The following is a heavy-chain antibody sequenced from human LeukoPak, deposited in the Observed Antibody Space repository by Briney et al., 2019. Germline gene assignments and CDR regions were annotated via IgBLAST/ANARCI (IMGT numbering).Heavy chain of an antibody. J-gene: IGHJ5*02. CDR1: GGSMSCYY. CDR3: AGGLNWFDP. V-gene: IGHV4-59*08. Sequence: PSETLSLTCTVSGGSMSCYYWSWIRQPPGKGLEWIGYIYYSGSTNYNPSLKSRVTISVDTSKNQFSLKLSSVTAADTAVYYCAGGLNWFDPWGQGTLVTVSS. D-gene: IGHD3-16*01. CDR2: IYYSGST.